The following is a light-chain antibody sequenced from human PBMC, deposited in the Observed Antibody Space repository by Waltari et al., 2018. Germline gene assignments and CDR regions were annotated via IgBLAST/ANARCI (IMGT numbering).Light chain of an antibody. CDR3: QVWDSSTHVV. V-gene: IGLV3-9*01. CDR2: RDS. J-gene: IGLJ2*01. Sequence: SYELTQPLSVSVALGQTARITCGGNNIGSKNVHWYQQKPGQAPVLAIYRDSNRPAGIPERFAGSNSGKTATLTISRAQAGDEADYYCQVWDSSTHVVFGGGTKLTVL. CDR1: NIGSKN.